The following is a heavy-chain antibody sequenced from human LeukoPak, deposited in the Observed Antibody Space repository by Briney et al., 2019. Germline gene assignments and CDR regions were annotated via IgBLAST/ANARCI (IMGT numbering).Heavy chain of an antibody. CDR3: ARDLASPRYYFGY. J-gene: IGHJ4*02. Sequence: GGSLRLSCAASGFTFSSYEMNWVRQAPGKGLEWVSYISSSGSAIYYADSVKGRFTISRDNAKNSLYLQMNSLRAEDTAVYYCARDLASPRYYFGYWGQGTLVTVSS. CDR1: GFTFSSYE. D-gene: IGHD3-16*01. CDR2: ISSSGSAI. V-gene: IGHV3-48*03.